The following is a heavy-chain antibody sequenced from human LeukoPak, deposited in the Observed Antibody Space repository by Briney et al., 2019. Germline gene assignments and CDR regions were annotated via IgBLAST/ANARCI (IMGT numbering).Heavy chain of an antibody. Sequence: PGGSLRLSCAAPGFTVSSNYMSWVRQAPGKGLEWVSVIYSGGSTYYADSVKGRFTISRDNSKNTLYLQMNSLRAEDTAVYYCARDRTMTPDYWGQGTLVTVSS. J-gene: IGHJ4*02. V-gene: IGHV3-66*02. CDR3: ARDRTMTPDY. CDR1: GFTVSSNY. CDR2: IYSGGST. D-gene: IGHD3-22*01.